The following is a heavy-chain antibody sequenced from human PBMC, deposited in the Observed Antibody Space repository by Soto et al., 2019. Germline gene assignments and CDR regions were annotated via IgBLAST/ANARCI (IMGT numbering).Heavy chain of an antibody. CDR1: GYTFTSYG. CDR3: ARPNSSRDGYNYEEDWFDP. Sequence: ASVKVSCKASGYTFTSYGISWVQQAPGQGLEWMGWISAYNGNTNYAQKLQGRVTMTTDTSTSTAYMELRSLRSDDTAVYYCARPNSSRDGYNYEEDWFDPWGQGTLVTVSS. D-gene: IGHD5-12*01. J-gene: IGHJ5*02. CDR2: ISAYNGNT. V-gene: IGHV1-18*01.